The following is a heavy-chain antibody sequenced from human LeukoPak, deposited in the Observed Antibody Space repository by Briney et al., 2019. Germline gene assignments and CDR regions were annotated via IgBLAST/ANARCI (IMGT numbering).Heavy chain of an antibody. CDR2: IYHSGST. D-gene: IGHD6-6*01. J-gene: IGHJ4*02. CDR3: ARDGIAARPGFDY. Sequence: SETLSLTCAVSGGSISSSNWWSWVRQPPGKGLEWIGEIYHSGSTNYNPSLKSRVTISVDKSKNQFSLKLSSVTAADTAVYYCARDGIAARPGFDYWGQGTLVTVSS. V-gene: IGHV4-4*02. CDR1: GGSISSSNW.